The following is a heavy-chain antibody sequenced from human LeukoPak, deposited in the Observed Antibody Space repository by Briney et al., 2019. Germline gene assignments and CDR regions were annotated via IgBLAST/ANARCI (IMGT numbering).Heavy chain of an antibody. J-gene: IGHJ4*02. CDR3: ARDRAYDFWSGYYDY. Sequence: GGSLRLSCAASGFTFSSYGMHWVRQAPGKGLEWVAVIWYDGSNKYYADSVKGRFTISRDNSKNTLYLQMNSLRAEDTAVYYCARDRAYDFWSGYYDYWGQGTLVTVSS. D-gene: IGHD3-3*01. CDR1: GFTFSSYG. CDR2: IWYDGSNK. V-gene: IGHV3-33*01.